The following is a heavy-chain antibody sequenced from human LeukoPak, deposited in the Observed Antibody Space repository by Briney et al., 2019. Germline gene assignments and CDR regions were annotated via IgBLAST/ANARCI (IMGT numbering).Heavy chain of an antibody. CDR2: ISYSGST. J-gene: IGHJ4*02. CDR1: GGSISSYY. Sequence: KPSETLSLTCTVSGGSISSYYWSWIRQPPGKGLEWIGYISYSGSTSYNPSLRSRVTISADTSKNQFSLKLSSVTAADTAVYYCARDKAHFTYWGQGTLVTVSS. CDR3: ARDKAHFTY. D-gene: IGHD3-3*02. V-gene: IGHV4-59*01.